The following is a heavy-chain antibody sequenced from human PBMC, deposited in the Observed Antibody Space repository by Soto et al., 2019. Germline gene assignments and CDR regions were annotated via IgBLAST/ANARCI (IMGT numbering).Heavy chain of an antibody. J-gene: IGHJ4*02. CDR2: ISGNGDST. CDR1: GFTFSSYA. D-gene: IGHD3-10*01. CDR3: ARRGYGLYFDY. Sequence: EVQLVESGGGLVQPGGSLRLSCAASGFTFSSYAMHWVRQAPGKGLEYVSVISGNGDSTYYANSVKGRFTISRDNSKNTLDLQMGSLRAGDMAVYYWARRGYGLYFDYWGQGTLVNVSS. V-gene: IGHV3-64*01.